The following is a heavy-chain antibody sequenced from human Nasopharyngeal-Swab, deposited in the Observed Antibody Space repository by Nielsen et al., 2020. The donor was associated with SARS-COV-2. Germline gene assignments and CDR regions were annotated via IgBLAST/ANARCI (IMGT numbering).Heavy chain of an antibody. CDR1: GFTFSSYG. CDR2: IWYDGSNK. J-gene: IGHJ4*02. V-gene: IGHV3-33*01. Sequence: GESLKISCAASGFTFSSYGMHWVRQAPGKGLEWVAVIWYDGSNKYYADSVKGRFTISRDNSKNTLYLQMNSLRAEDTAVYYCAGEGGYDSYYFDYWGQGTLVTVSS. D-gene: IGHD5-12*01. CDR3: AGEGGYDSYYFDY.